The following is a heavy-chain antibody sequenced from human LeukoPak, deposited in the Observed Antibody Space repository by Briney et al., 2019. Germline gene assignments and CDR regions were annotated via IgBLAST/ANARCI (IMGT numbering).Heavy chain of an antibody. CDR3: ARKVRDAFDI. Sequence: GGSLRLSCAASGFTFRSYSMTWARQAPGKGLEWVSSISSSSSYIYYADSVKGRFTISRDNAKNSLYLQMNSLRAEDTAVYYCARKVRDAFDIWGQGTMVTVSS. D-gene: IGHD3-10*01. CDR1: GFTFRSYS. V-gene: IGHV3-21*01. CDR2: ISSSSSYI. J-gene: IGHJ3*02.